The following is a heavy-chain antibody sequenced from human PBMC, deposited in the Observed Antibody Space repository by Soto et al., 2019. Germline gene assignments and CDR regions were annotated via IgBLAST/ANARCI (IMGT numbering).Heavy chain of an antibody. CDR2: IWYDGSYQ. D-gene: IGHD3-16*01. J-gene: IGHJ5*02. Sequence: GGSLRLSCKASGFTFSDFGMHWVRQAPGKGLEWVSAIWYDGSYQYYADSVRGRFTTSRDNSNNTLLLEMNSLRVEDTAAYYCARDRLITYGAKIAPDHWGQGALVTVSS. CDR3: ARDRLITYGAKIAPDH. CDR1: GFTFSDFG. V-gene: IGHV3-33*01.